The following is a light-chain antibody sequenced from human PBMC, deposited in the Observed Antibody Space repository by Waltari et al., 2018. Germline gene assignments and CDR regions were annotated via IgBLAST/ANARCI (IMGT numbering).Light chain of an antibody. J-gene: IGKJ1*01. CDR3: QHTNNTLRT. CDR2: AAC. Sequence: DLQMTQSPSSLSASVGDRVTISCRASQSISSYVNRYQQKPGKAPKLLNYAACSLQSGVPSRFSGSAARADIIITSSRLQPEDVATYCCQHTNNTLRTFGQGTKVEI. V-gene: IGKV1-39*01. CDR1: QSISSY.